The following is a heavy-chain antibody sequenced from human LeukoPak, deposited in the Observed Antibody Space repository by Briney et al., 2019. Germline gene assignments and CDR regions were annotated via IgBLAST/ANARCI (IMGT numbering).Heavy chain of an antibody. J-gene: IGHJ4*02. V-gene: IGHV4-34*01. CDR1: GGSFSGYY. Sequence: SETLSLTCAVYGGSFSGYYWSWIRQPPGKGLEWIGEINHSGSTNYNPSLKSRVTISVDTSKNQFSLKLSSVTAADTAVYYCARGYLAYYDSSGNVPYYFDYWGQGTLVTVSS. D-gene: IGHD3-22*01. CDR3: ARGYLAYYDSSGNVPYYFDY. CDR2: INHSGST.